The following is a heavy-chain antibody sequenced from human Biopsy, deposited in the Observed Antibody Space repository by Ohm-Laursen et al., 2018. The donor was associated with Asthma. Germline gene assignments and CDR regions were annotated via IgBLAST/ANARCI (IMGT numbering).Heavy chain of an antibody. CDR3: ARVFESSEWGPFYHFDLDV. CDR2: ISSSGSTT. J-gene: IGHJ6*02. CDR1: GFSFSDYY. D-gene: IGHD6-25*01. Sequence: SLRLSCAASGFSFSDYYMTWMRQAPGKGLEWASSISSSGSTTYPAESVKGRFTISRDNAQKSLFLQMGSLRAEDTAIYYCARVFESSEWGPFYHFDLDVWGQGTTVAVSS. V-gene: IGHV3-11*01.